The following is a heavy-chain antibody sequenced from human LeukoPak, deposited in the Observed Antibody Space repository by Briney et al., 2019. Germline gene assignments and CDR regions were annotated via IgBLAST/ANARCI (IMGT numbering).Heavy chain of an antibody. CDR3: ASASGAVEMATISAYYYYYMDV. J-gene: IGHJ6*03. D-gene: IGHD5-24*01. CDR2: IIPNFGTA. CDR1: GGTFSSYA. Sequence: SVKVSCKASGGTFSSYAISWVRQAPGQGLEWMGGIIPNFGTANYAQKFQGRVTITTDESTSTAYMELSSLRSEDTAVYYCASASGAVEMATISAYYYYYMDVWGKGTTVTVSS. V-gene: IGHV1-69*05.